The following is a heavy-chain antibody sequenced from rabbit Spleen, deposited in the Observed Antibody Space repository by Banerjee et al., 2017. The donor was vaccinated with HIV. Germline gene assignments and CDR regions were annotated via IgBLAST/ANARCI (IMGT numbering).Heavy chain of an antibody. J-gene: IGHJ6*01. CDR2: INAATAKP. CDR1: GFSFSSNYY. Sequence: QSLEESGGDLVKPGASLTLTCTASGFSFSSNYYVCWVRQAPGKGLEWIACINAATAKPVYATWAKGRFTISRTSSTTVTLQMTGLTAADTATYFCARDAGTSFSTYGMDLWGPGTLSPS. V-gene: IGHV1S40*01. CDR3: ARDAGTSFSTYGMDL. D-gene: IGHD8-1*01.